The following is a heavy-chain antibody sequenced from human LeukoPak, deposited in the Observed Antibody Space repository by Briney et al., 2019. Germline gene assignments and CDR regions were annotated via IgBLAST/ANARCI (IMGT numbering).Heavy chain of an antibody. J-gene: IGHJ4*02. CDR1: GYTYTVYY. Sequence: ASVNVSCKTSGYTYTVYYIHWVRQGPGQGLEWMGWISPNSGGTNSARKFQGRVTMTRGTSTSTVYMEFNRLRSDDTAIYYCVRGGDTGDRPFDYWGQGTLVTVSS. CDR3: VRGGDTGDRPFDY. V-gene: IGHV1-2*02. CDR2: ISPNSGGT. D-gene: IGHD5-18*01.